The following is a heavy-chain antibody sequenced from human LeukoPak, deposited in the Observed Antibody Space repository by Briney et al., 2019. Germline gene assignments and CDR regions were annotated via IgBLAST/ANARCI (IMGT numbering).Heavy chain of an antibody. CDR1: GGSISSSSYY. Sequence: SETLSLTCTVSGGSISSSSYYWGWIRQPPGKGLEWIGSIYYSGSTYYNPSLKSRVTISVDTSKNQFSLKLSSVTAADTAVYYCARVVVVPAAIRIVYYYYMDVWGKGTTVTVSS. V-gene: IGHV4-39*07. CDR2: IYYSGST. J-gene: IGHJ6*03. CDR3: ARVVVVPAAIRIVYYYYMDV. D-gene: IGHD2-2*01.